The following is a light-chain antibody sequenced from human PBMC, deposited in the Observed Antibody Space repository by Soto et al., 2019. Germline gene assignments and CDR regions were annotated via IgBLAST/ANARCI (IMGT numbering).Light chain of an antibody. Sequence: QSVLTQPPSVSGAPGQTVTISCTGSSSNIGAGYDVPWYQQLPGTAPKLLIYGNSNRPSGVPDRFSGSKSGTTASLAITGRQAEEEADYYCQCYDSSLSGVVFGGGTKLTVL. J-gene: IGLJ2*01. CDR2: GNS. CDR1: SSNIGAGYD. CDR3: QCYDSSLSGVV. V-gene: IGLV1-40*01.